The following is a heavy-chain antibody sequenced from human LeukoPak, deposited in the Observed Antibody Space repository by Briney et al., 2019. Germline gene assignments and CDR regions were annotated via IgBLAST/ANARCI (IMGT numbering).Heavy chain of an antibody. CDR3: ARALGGYYQTLGY. J-gene: IGHJ4*02. D-gene: IGHD3-22*01. CDR1: GGSISSGSYY. CDR2: IYYSGST. Sequence: SETLSLTCSVSGGSISSGSYYWSWIRQPPGKGLEWIGYIYYSGSTNYNPSLKSRVTISVDKSKNQFPLKLSSVTAADTAVYYCARALGGYYQTLGYWGQGTLVTVSS. V-gene: IGHV4-61*05.